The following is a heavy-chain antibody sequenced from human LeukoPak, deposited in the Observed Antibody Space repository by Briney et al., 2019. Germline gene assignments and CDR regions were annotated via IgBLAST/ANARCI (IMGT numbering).Heavy chain of an antibody. CDR2: ISGSGGST. D-gene: IGHD4-17*01. CDR3: AKSRDYGDHSLNY. Sequence: PGGSLRLSCAASGFTFSSSAMSWVRQAPGTGLEWVSAISGSGGSTYYADSVKGRFTISRDNSKNTLYLQMNSLRAEDTAVYYCAKSRDYGDHSLNYWGQGTLVTVSS. J-gene: IGHJ4*02. CDR1: GFTFSSSA. V-gene: IGHV3-23*01.